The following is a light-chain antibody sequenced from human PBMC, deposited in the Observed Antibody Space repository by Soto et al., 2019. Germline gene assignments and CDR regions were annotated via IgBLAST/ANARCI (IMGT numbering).Light chain of an antibody. CDR2: DAS. CDR3: QQRLHWPIT. CDR1: QTVGRC. V-gene: IGKV3-11*01. Sequence: DIVLTQSPATLSLSPGDRVTLSCRASQTVGRCLSWYQHSPGQGPRLLVYDASNRATGVPARFSGSGSETDFTLTISSLEPEDFAVSYCQQRLHWPITFGQGTRLEIK. J-gene: IGKJ5*01.